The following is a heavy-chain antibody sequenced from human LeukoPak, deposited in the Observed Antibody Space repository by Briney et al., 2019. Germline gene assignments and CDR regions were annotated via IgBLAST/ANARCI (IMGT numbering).Heavy chain of an antibody. J-gene: IGHJ4*02. Sequence: PGRSLRLSCSASGFTFSSYGMHWVRQAPGRGLEWVAFISYDGSNKDYADSVRGRFSISRDNSKNTLYLQMNSLRAEDTAVYYCVKGHIVATINDDYWGQGTLVTVSS. CDR1: GFTFSSYG. D-gene: IGHD5-12*01. CDR3: VKGHIVATINDDY. V-gene: IGHV3-30*18. CDR2: ISYDGSNK.